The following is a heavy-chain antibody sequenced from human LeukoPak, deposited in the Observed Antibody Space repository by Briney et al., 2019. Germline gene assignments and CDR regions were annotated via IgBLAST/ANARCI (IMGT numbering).Heavy chain of an antibody. CDR1: GFTFSNSW. CDR2: INSDGSST. J-gene: IGHJ5*02. Sequence: GGSLRLSCVASGFTFSNSWMHWVRQAPGKGLVWVARINSDGSSTSYADPVKGRFTISRDNAKNTLYLQMNSLRADDTAEYYCTRAYQQHLINWFDPWGQGTLVTVSS. CDR3: TRAYQQHLINWFDP. V-gene: IGHV3-74*01. D-gene: IGHD2-2*01.